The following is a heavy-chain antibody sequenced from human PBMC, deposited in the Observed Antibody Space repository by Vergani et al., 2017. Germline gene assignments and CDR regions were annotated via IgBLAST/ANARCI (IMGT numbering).Heavy chain of an antibody. CDR3: ARDAPFDYYDSSGHDY. J-gene: IGHJ4*02. Sequence: EVQLVESGGGLVQPGRSLRLSCAASGFTFDDYAMHWVRQAPGKGLEWVSGISWNSGSIGYADSVKGRFTISRDNAKNSLYLQMNSLRAEDTALYYCARDAPFDYYDSSGHDYWGQGTLVTVSS. D-gene: IGHD3-22*01. CDR1: GFTFDDYA. V-gene: IGHV3-9*01. CDR2: ISWNSGSI.